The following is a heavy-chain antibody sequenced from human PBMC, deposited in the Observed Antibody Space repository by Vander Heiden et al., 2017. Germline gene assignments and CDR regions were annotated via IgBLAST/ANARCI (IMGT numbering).Heavy chain of an antibody. Sequence: QLQLQESGPGLVKPSETLSLNCTVSGGSISNSSYYWGWIRQPPGKGLEWVGSIYYPGSTYYNPSLKSRVTISVDTAKNQFSLKVSSVTAADTAVYYCASALDRPYNGMAVWGQGTTVTVSS. CDR2: IYYPGST. J-gene: IGHJ6*02. D-gene: IGHD3-22*01. CDR1: GGSISNSSYY. CDR3: ASALDRPYNGMAV. V-gene: IGHV4-39*01.